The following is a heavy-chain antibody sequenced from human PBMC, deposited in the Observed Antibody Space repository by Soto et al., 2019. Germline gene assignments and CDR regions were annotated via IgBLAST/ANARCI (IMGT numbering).Heavy chain of an antibody. CDR3: EREKDWTKHYYYYGMDV. CDR1: GYTFTGYY. Sequence: QVQLVQSGAEVKKPGASVKVSCKASGYTFTGYYMHWVRQAPGQGLEWMGWINPNSGGTNYAQKFQGRVTMTRDTSISTAYMELSRLRSDDTAVYYCEREKDWTKHYYYYGMDVWAKGPRSPSP. J-gene: IGHJ6*02. V-gene: IGHV1-2*02. CDR2: INPNSGGT. D-gene: IGHD1-1*01.